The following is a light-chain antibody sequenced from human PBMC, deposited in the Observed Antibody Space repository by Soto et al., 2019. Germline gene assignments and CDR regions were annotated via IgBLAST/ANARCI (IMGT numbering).Light chain of an antibody. CDR1: QSISSSF. CDR3: QQYDNSPIT. Sequence: EIVLTQSPGILSLSPGERASLSCGASQSISSSFLAWYQQKPGQAPRLLIYGASSRATGIPDRFSGTGSETDFTLTISRLEPEDFAVYYCQQYDNSPITFGQGTYWRL. V-gene: IGKV3-20*01. J-gene: IGKJ5*01. CDR2: GAS.